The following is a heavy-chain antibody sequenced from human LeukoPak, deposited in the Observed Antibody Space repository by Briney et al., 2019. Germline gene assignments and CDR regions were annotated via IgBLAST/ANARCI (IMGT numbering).Heavy chain of an antibody. V-gene: IGHV3-23*01. D-gene: IGHD3-22*01. J-gene: IGHJ5*02. CDR1: GFTFANYA. Sequence: GRSLRLSCAASGFTFANYAMIWVRQAPGNGLEWVSGIGGSGGGTYYAASVKGRFTISRDNSKNTLYLEMNSLRAEDTAVYYCAKEGYDPWGQGTLVTVSS. CDR2: IGGSGGGT. CDR3: AKEGYDP.